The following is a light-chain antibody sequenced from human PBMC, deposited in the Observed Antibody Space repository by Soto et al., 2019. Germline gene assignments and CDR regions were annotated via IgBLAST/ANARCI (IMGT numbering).Light chain of an antibody. CDR1: QTILYSSNNKRY. J-gene: IGKJ1*01. V-gene: IGKV4-1*01. Sequence: DIVMTQSPDSLAVSLGEGASINCKSSQTILYSSNNKRYLAWYQQSPGQPPKLLIYWASTRESGVPDRFSGSGSGTDFTLTISSLQAEDVAVYYCQQYYTTPRTFGQGTKVEIK. CDR2: WAS. CDR3: QQYYTTPRT.